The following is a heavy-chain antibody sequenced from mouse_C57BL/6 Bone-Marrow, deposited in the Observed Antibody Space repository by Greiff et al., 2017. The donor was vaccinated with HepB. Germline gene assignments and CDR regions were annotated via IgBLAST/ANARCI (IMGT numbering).Heavy chain of an antibody. CDR3: TPNWDFDY. Sequence: VHVKQSGAELVRPGASVKLSCTASGFNIKDDYMHWVKQRPEQGLEWIGWIDPENGDTEYASKFQGKATITADTSSNTAYLQLSSLTSEDTAVYYCTPNWDFDYWGQGTTLTVSS. CDR1: GFNIKDDY. D-gene: IGHD4-1*01. CDR2: IDPENGDT. V-gene: IGHV14-4*01. J-gene: IGHJ2*01.